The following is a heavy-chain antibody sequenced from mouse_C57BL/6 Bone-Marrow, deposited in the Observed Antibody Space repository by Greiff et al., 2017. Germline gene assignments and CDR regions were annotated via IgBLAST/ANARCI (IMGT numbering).Heavy chain of an antibody. CDR1: GYAFTNYL. V-gene: IGHV1-54*01. Sequence: QVHVKQSGAELVRPGTSVKVSCKASGYAFTNYLIEWVKQRPGQGLEWIGVIIPGSGGTNYNEKFKGKATLTADKSSSTAYMQLSSLTSEDSAVYFCAREVGNYGAYGGQGTLVTVSA. D-gene: IGHD2-1*01. J-gene: IGHJ3*01. CDR2: IIPGSGGT. CDR3: AREVGNYGAY.